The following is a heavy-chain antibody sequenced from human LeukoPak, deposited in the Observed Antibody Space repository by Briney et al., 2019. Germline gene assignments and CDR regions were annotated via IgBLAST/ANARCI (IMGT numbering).Heavy chain of an antibody. J-gene: IGHJ6*02. V-gene: IGHV3-33*08. CDR2: IWYDGSNK. Sequence: GGSLRLSCAASGFTFNDYYMNWVRQAPGNGLEWVAVIWYDGSNKYYADSVKGRFTISRDNSKNTLYLQMNSLRAEDTAVYYCARIPGIAVAGSPPTYYYGLDVWGQGTTVTVSS. CDR1: GFTFNDYY. CDR3: ARIPGIAVAGSPPTYYYGLDV. D-gene: IGHD6-19*01.